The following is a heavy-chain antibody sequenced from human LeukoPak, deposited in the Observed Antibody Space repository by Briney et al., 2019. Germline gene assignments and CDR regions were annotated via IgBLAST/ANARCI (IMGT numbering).Heavy chain of an antibody. J-gene: IGHJ4*02. CDR1: GFTFSSYS. D-gene: IGHD2-15*01. CDR3: ARYCSGGSCYPYYFDY. V-gene: IGHV3-21*01. CDR2: ISSSSSYL. Sequence: GGSLRLSCAASGFTFSSYSMNWVRQAPGKGLEWVSSISSSSSYLYYEDSGKGRFTISRDNAKNSLYLQMNSLRAEDTAVYYCARYCSGGSCYPYYFDYWGQGTLVTVSS.